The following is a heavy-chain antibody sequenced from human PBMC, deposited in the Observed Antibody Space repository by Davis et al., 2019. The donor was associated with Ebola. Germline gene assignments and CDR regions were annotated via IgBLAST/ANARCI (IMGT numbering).Heavy chain of an antibody. CDR2: ISGSGGST. Sequence: GESLKISCAASGFTFSSYAMSWVRRAPGKGLEWVSAISGSGGSTYYADSVKGRFTISRDNSKNTLYLQMNSLRAEDAAVYYCAKDWAAAVAGDYWGQGTLVTVSS. D-gene: IGHD6-19*01. J-gene: IGHJ4*02. CDR1: GFTFSSYA. CDR3: AKDWAAAVAGDY. V-gene: IGHV3-23*01.